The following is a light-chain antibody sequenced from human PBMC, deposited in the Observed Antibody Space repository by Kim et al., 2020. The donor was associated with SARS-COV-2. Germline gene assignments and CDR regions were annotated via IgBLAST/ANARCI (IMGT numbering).Light chain of an antibody. CDR2: EVN. V-gene: IGLV2-23*02. J-gene: IGLJ3*02. Sequence: QSALTQPASVSGSPGQTITISCTGTISHIETYNLVSWYQQCPGKAPKLIIYEVNKRPSGVSNRFSASKSGKTASLTIFGLQAEDEAEYYCCSYAGRSTLMFGGGTQLTVL. CDR3: CSYAGRSTLM. CDR1: ISHIETYNL.